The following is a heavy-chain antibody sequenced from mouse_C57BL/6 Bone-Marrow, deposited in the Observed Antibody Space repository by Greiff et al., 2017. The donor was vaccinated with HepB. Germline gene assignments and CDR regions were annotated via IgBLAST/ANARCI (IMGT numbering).Heavy chain of an antibody. CDR1: GFNIKDDY. CDR2: IDPENGDT. Sequence: VQLQQSGAELVRPGASVKLSCTASGFNIKDDYMHWVKQRPEQGLEWIGWIDPENGDTEYASKFQGKATITADTSSTTAYLQLSSLTSEDTAVYYCTTRYYGSSLDYWGQGTTLTVSS. V-gene: IGHV14-4*01. D-gene: IGHD1-1*01. CDR3: TTRYYGSSLDY. J-gene: IGHJ2*01.